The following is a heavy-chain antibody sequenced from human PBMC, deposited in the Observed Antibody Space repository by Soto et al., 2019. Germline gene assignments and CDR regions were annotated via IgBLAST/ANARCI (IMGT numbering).Heavy chain of an antibody. J-gene: IGHJ6*02. CDR3: ARWESAFYCMDV. D-gene: IGHD1-26*01. V-gene: IGHV5-10-1*01. CDR2: IDPRDSYT. CDR1: GYSFTSYW. Sequence: GEYLKISCKGSGYSFTSYWISWVRQMPGKGLEWMGRIDPRDSYTNYSPSFQGHVTISADKAISTAYLQWSSLKGSDTAMYYCARWESAFYCMDVWGQGTTVTVSS.